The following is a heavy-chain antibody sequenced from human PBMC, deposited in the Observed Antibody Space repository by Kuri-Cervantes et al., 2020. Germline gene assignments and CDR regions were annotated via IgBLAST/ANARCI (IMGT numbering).Heavy chain of an antibody. Sequence: SETLSLTCTVSGGSLSSYYWSWIRQPPGKGLEWIGYIYYSGSTNYNPSLKSRVTISVDTSKNQFSLKLSSVTAADTAVYYCARRGILAYCGGDCSNDAFDIWGQETMVTVSS. V-gene: IGHV4-59*01. CDR2: IYYSGST. CDR3: ARRGILAYCGGDCSNDAFDI. CDR1: GGSLSSYY. J-gene: IGHJ3*02. D-gene: IGHD2-21*02.